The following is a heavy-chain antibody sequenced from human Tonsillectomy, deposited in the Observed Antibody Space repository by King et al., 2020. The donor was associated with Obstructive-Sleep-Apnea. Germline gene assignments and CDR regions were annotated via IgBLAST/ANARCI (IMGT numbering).Heavy chain of an antibody. CDR1: GFTFSSYD. V-gene: IGHV3-64*01. Sequence: QLVQSGGGLVQPGGSLRLSCAASGFTFSSYDMHWVRQAPGKGLEYVSAIRSNGGSTYYANSVKGRFTITRDNFKSTLYLQMGSLRAEDMAVYYCARDGYTSSSDYWGQGTLVTVSS. CDR3: ARDGYTSSSDY. CDR2: IRSNGGST. D-gene: IGHD6-13*01. J-gene: IGHJ4*02.